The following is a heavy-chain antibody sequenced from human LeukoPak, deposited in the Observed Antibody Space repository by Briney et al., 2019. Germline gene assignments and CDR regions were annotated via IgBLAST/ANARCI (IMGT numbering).Heavy chain of an antibody. CDR2: ISGSGGST. CDR3: ARDRGYSYGFFYFDY. CDR1: GFTFRSYA. J-gene: IGHJ4*02. Sequence: GGSLRLSCAASGFTFRSYAMSWVRQAPGKGLEWVSVISGSGGSTYYADSVKGRFTISRDNSKNTLYLQMNSLRAEDTAVYYCARDRGYSYGFFYFDYWGQGTLVSVSS. V-gene: IGHV3-23*01. D-gene: IGHD5-18*01.